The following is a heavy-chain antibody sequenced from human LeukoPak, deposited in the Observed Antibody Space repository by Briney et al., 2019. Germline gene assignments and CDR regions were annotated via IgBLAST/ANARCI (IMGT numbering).Heavy chain of an antibody. V-gene: IGHV3-48*01. D-gene: IGHD6-13*01. CDR1: GLTFSSYS. CDR2: ISSSSSTI. J-gene: IGHJ6*03. CDR3: ARGRSSSWYMVIWYYYYYMDV. Sequence: GGSLRLSCAASGLTFSSYSMNWVRQAPGKGLEWVSYISSSSSTIYYADSVKGRFTISRDNAKNSLYLQMNSLRAEDTAVYYCARGRSSSWYMVIWYYYYYMDVWGKGTTVTVSS.